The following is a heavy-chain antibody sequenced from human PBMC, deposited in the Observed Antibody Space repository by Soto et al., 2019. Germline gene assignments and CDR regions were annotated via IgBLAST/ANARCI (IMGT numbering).Heavy chain of an antibody. Sequence: SETLSLTCTVSGGSISSYYWSWIRQPPGKGLEWIGYIYYSGSTNYNPSLKSRVTISVDTSKNQFSLKLSSVTAADTAVYYCARSPRGDWLLFDYWGQGTLVTVSS. CDR3: ARSPRGDWLLFDY. CDR2: IYYSGST. J-gene: IGHJ4*02. V-gene: IGHV4-59*08. CDR1: GGSISSYY. D-gene: IGHD3-9*01.